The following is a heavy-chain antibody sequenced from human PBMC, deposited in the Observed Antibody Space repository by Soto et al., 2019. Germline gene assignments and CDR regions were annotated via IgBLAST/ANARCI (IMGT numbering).Heavy chain of an antibody. D-gene: IGHD3-22*01. V-gene: IGHV3-23*01. CDR1: GFTFGSYA. J-gene: IGHJ4*02. CDR3: AKDLHYYESSGYLDY. Sequence: EVLLLESGGGLLQPGGSLRLSCTASGFTFGSYAMSWVRQAPGKGLEWVSVISGSGGSTYYADSVRGRFTISRDNSKSTLYLQMNSLRAEDTAVYYCAKDLHYYESSGYLDYWGQGTLVTVSS. CDR2: ISGSGGST.